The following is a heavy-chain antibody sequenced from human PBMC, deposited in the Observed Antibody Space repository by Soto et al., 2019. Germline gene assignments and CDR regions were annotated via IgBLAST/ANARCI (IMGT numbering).Heavy chain of an antibody. V-gene: IGHV1-69*13. CDR1: GGTFSSYA. J-gene: IGHJ4*02. Sequence: SVKVSCKASGGTFSSYAISWVRQAPGQGLEWMGGIIPIFDTANYAQKFQGRVTITADESTSTAYMELSSLRAEDTAVYYCARWGVYGDCGDYLDYWGQGTLVTAPQ. D-gene: IGHD4-17*01. CDR2: IIPIFDTA. CDR3: ARWGVYGDCGDYLDY.